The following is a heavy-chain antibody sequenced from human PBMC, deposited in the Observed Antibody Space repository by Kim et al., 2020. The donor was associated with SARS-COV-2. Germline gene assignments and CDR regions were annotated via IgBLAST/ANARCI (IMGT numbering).Heavy chain of an antibody. CDR2: ISYDGSNK. V-gene: IGHV3-30*03. J-gene: IGHJ6*02. CDR3: ATIGYSSSAMDV. D-gene: IGHD6-13*01. CDR1: GFTFSSYG. Sequence: GGSLRLSCAASGFTFSSYGMHWVRQAPGKGLEWVAVISYDGSNKYYADSVKGRFTISRDNSKNTLYLQMNSLRAEDTAVYYCATIGYSSSAMDVWGQGTT.